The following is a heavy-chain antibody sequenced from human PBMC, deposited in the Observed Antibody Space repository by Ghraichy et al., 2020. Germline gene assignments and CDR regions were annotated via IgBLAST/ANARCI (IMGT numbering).Heavy chain of an antibody. CDR1: GGSISSYY. D-gene: IGHD3-3*01. Sequence: SETLSLTCTVSGGSISSYYWSWIRQPPGKGLEWIGYIYYSGSTNYNPSLKSRVTISVDTSKNQFSLKLSSVTAADTAVYYCARGVLPGVYFDYWGQGTLVTVSS. CDR3: ARGVLPGVYFDY. V-gene: IGHV4-59*01. CDR2: IYYSGST. J-gene: IGHJ4*02.